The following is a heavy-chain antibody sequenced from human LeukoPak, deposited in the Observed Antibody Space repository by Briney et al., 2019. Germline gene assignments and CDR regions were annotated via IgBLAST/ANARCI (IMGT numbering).Heavy chain of an antibody. CDR3: AKHRFGKPHFDY. CDR2: VYSTGHS. J-gene: IGHJ4*01. CDR1: XDSXSTYX. Sequence: PSETLSLTCSVSXDSXSTYXXXXLXXXXXXXXXWMGFVYSTGHSNYNPSLKSRVTMSLDTSKKQVSLELNSVTAADTAVYYCAKHRFGKPHFDYWGQGSLVTVAS. D-gene: IGHD3-16*01. V-gene: IGHV4-59*08.